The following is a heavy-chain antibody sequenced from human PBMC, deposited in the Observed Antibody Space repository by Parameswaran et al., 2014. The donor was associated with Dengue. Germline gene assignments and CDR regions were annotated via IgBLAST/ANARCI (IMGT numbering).Heavy chain of an antibody. D-gene: IGHD3-3*01. V-gene: IGHV4-59*13. CDR2: IYYSGST. J-gene: IGHJ3*02. Sequence: RWIRQPQEGLEWIGYIYYSGSTNYNPSLKSRVTISVDTSKNQFSLKLSSVTAADTAVYYCARDGGETFDIWGQGTMVTVSS. CDR3: ARDGGETFDI.